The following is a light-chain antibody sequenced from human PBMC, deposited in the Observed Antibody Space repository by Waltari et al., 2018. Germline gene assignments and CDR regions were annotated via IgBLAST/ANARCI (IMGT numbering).Light chain of an antibody. CDR3: SAWDDSLNGHVI. CDR1: WSNIGTNV. Sequence: QSLLTQPPSASGTPGQTVTISCSGSWSNIGTNVVSWYQQLPGTAPKLLTHSNNQRPSGVPDRFPCSKSGTSASLAISGLQSADEADYYCSAWDDSLNGHVIFGGGTKLTVL. J-gene: IGLJ2*01. CDR2: SNN. V-gene: IGLV1-44*01.